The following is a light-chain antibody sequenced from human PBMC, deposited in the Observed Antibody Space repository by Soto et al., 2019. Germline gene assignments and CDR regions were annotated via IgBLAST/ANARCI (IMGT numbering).Light chain of an antibody. Sequence: QSVLTQPPSASGTPGQRVAISCSGSSSNIGSNTVNWYQQLPGTAPKVLIYSNNQRPSGVPDRFSASKSGTSASLAISGLQSEDEADYYCAAWDDGLNGSWVFGGGTKLTVL. CDR3: AAWDDGLNGSWV. J-gene: IGLJ3*02. V-gene: IGLV1-44*01. CDR1: SSNIGSNT. CDR2: SNN.